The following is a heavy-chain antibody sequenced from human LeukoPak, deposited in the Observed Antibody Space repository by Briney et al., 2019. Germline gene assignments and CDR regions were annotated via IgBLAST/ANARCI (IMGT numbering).Heavy chain of an antibody. Sequence: GGSLRLSCAASGFTFSNARMSWVRQAPGKGLEWVSAISGSGGSTYYADSVRGRFTISRDNSKNTLYLQMNSLRAEDTAIYFCAKGAVAGLYAMDVWGQGTTVTVSS. D-gene: IGHD6-19*01. CDR1: GFTFSNAR. J-gene: IGHJ6*02. CDR2: ISGSGGST. CDR3: AKGAVAGLYAMDV. V-gene: IGHV3-23*01.